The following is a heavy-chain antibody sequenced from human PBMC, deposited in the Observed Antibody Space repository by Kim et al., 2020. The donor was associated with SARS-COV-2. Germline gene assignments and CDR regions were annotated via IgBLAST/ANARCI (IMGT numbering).Heavy chain of an antibody. V-gene: IGHV3-30*18. CDR1: GFTFSSYG. J-gene: IGHJ4*02. CDR2: ISYDGSNK. CDR3: AKEGPLSNYLDY. D-gene: IGHD4-4*01. Sequence: GGSLRLSCAASGFTFSSYGMHWVRQAPGKGLEWVAVISYDGSNKYYADSVKGRFTISRDNSKNTLYLQMNSLRAEDTAVYYCAKEGPLSNYLDYWGQGTLVTVSS.